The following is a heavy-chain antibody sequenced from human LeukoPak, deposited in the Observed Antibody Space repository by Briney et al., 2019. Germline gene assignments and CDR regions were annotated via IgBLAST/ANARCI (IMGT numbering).Heavy chain of an antibody. CDR2: ISTSSSYI. V-gene: IGHV3-21*01. D-gene: IGHD5-18*01. J-gene: IGHJ4*02. CDR1: GFTFSSYT. Sequence: GGSLRLSCAASGFTFSSYTMNWVRQAPGKGLEWVSSISTSSSYIYYADSLTGRFTISRDNAKNSLYLQMNSLRAEDTAMYYCARRATTERGHSYGLDFWGQGTLVTVSS. CDR3: ARRATTERGHSYGLDF.